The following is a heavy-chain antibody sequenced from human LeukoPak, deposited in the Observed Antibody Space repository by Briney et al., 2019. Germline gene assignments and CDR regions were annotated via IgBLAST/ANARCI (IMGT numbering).Heavy chain of an antibody. D-gene: IGHD6-13*01. CDR2: IIPIFGTA. V-gene: IGHV1-69*05. CDR3: ARLSVWQQLASYYYYYMDV. Sequence: SVKVSCTASGGTFSSYAISRVRQAPGQGLEWMGGIIPIFGTANYAQKFQGRVTITTDESTSTAYMELSSLRSEDTAVYYCARLSVWQQLASYYYYYMDVWGKGTTVTVSS. J-gene: IGHJ6*03. CDR1: GGTFSSYA.